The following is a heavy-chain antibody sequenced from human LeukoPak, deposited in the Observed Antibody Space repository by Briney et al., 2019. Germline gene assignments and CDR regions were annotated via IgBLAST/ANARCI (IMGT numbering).Heavy chain of an antibody. CDR3: ARAPYDFWSGNNWFDP. V-gene: IGHV1-8*01. CDR2: MNPNSGNT. J-gene: IGHJ5*02. D-gene: IGHD3-3*01. Sequence: ASVTVSCRASGYTFTSYDINWVRQATGQGLEWMGCMNPNSGNTGYAQKFQGRVTMTRNTSISTAYMELSSLRSEDTAVYYCARAPYDFWSGNNWFDPWGQGTLVTVSS. CDR1: GYTFTSYD.